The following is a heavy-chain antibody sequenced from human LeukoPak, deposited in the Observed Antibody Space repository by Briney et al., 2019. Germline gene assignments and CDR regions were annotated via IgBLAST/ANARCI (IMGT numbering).Heavy chain of an antibody. J-gene: IGHJ4*02. V-gene: IGHV1-18*01. CDR3: ASTKDPGYFDY. D-gene: IGHD1-1*01. Sequence: ASVKVSCKASGYTFTSYGISWVRQAPGQALEWMGWISAYNGNTNYAQKPQGRVTMTTDTSTSTAYMEMRSLRSDDTAVYYCASTKDPGYFDYWGQGTLVTVSS. CDR2: ISAYNGNT. CDR1: GYTFTSYG.